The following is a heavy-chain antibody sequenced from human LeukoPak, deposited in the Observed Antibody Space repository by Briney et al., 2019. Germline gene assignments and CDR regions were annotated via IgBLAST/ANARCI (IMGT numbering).Heavy chain of an antibody. V-gene: IGHV4-30-4*01. Sequence: SQTLSLTCTVSGGSIRSGDYYYSWIRQPPGKGLEWIGYIYYSGSTYYNPSLKSRLTISVDSSKNQFSLKLSSVTAADTAVYYCARENFVGGYYCVYWGQGTLVTVSS. D-gene: IGHD3-22*01. J-gene: IGHJ4*02. CDR1: GGSIRSGDYY. CDR2: IYYSGST. CDR3: ARENFVGGYYCVY.